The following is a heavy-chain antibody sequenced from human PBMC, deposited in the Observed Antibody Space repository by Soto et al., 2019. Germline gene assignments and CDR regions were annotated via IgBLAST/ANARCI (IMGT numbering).Heavy chain of an antibody. CDR1: GFSVRTSGVG. V-gene: IGHV2-5*02. Sequence: SGPTLVNPTQTLTLTCTFSGFSVRTSGVGVGWIRQPPGKALEWLALIYWDDDKRYSPSLKSRVNINRDTSKKQVVLTVNKKDPVDTATYYCAHGRIAGTILAFDFWGQGALVTVSS. J-gene: IGHJ4*02. CDR3: AHGRIAGTILAFDF. CDR2: IYWDDDK. D-gene: IGHD1-7*01.